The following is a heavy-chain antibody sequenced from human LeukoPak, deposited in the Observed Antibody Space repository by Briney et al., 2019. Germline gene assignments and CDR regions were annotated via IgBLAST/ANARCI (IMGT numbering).Heavy chain of an antibody. D-gene: IGHD4-11*01. Sequence: GASVKVSWKASGYTFTSYYMHWVRQAPGQGLEWMGIINPSGGSTSYAQKFQGRVTMTRDTSTSTVYMELSSLRSEDTAVYYCARVFSSNYDFDYWGQGTLVTVSS. V-gene: IGHV1-46*01. J-gene: IGHJ4*02. CDR2: INPSGGST. CDR1: GYTFTSYY. CDR3: ARVFSSNYDFDY.